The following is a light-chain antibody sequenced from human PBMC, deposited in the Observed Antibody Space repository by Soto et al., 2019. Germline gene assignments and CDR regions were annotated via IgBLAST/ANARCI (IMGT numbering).Light chain of an antibody. CDR2: AAS. V-gene: IGKV1-6*01. J-gene: IGKJ1*01. Sequence: AIQMTQSPSSLSASVGDRVTITCRASQGIRNDLGWYQQKPGKAPKLLIYAASSLQSGGPSRFSGTGSGTDFTLTISSLQPEDFATYYCLQDYNYPWTFGQGTKVEIK. CDR3: LQDYNYPWT. CDR1: QGIRND.